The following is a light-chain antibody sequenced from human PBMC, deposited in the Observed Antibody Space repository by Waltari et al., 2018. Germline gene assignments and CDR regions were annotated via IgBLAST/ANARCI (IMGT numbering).Light chain of an antibody. CDR1: SSDVGSYNS. V-gene: IGLV2-14*03. CDR3: SSQSSNNVVL. Sequence: QSALTQPASVSGSPGQSITISCTGTSSDVGSYNSVPWYQDHPGQGPKVIIYDVSDRPSWVSARFSGSKSGNTASLTISGLQAEDEADYYCSSQSSNNVVLFGGGTKVTVL. CDR2: DVS. J-gene: IGLJ3*02.